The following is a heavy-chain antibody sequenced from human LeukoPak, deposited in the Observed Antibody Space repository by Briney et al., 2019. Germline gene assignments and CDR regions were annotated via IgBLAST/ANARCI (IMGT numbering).Heavy chain of an antibody. Sequence: SETLSLTCTVSGGSISSYYWSWIRQPPGKGLEWIGCIYYSGSTNYNPSLKSRVTISVDTSKNQFSLKLSSVTAADMAVYYCARLNSLTAVDTAMAILDYWGQGTLVTVSS. J-gene: IGHJ4*02. D-gene: IGHD5-18*01. CDR2: IYYSGST. CDR3: ARLNSLTAVDTAMAILDY. V-gene: IGHV4-59*08. CDR1: GGSISSYY.